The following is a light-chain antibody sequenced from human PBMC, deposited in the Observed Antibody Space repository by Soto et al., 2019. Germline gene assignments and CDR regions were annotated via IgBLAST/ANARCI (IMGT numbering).Light chain of an antibody. J-gene: IGLJ3*02. CDR2: QVS. Sequence: QSALTQPPSASGSLGQSVTISCTGTTSDVGGYNYVSWYQQHPGKAPKFMIYQVSKRPSGVPDRFSGSRSGNTASLTVSGLQTEDEADYYCRSYAGGNNWVFGGGTKVTVL. CDR3: RSYAGGNNWV. CDR1: TSDVGGYNY. V-gene: IGLV2-8*01.